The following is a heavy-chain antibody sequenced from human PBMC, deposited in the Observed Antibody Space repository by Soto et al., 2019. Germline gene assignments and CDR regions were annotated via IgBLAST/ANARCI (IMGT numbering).Heavy chain of an antibody. J-gene: IGHJ6*02. CDR3: ARGNIVVVPAAIWAYYYYGMDV. Sequence: QVQLVQXXXEVKKPGASVKVSCKASGYTFTSYDINWVRQATGQGLEWMGWMNPNSGNTGYAQKFQGRVTMTRNTSISTAYMELSSLRSEDTAVYYCARGNIVVVPAAIWAYYYYGMDVWGQGTTVTVSS. D-gene: IGHD2-2*01. CDR2: MNPNSGNT. V-gene: IGHV1-8*01. CDR1: GYTFTSYD.